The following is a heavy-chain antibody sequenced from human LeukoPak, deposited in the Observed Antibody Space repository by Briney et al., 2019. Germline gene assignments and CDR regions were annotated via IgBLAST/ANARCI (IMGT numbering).Heavy chain of an antibody. Sequence: ASVKLSCKASRYTVTRYGISWVGEAPGQGLEWMGWISAYNGNTNYAQKLQGRVTMTTDKSTSTAHMELRSLGYDAAAVYYCASGGFWSVFDYWGQGTLVTVSS. CDR1: RYTVTRYG. D-gene: IGHD3-3*01. CDR2: ISAYNGNT. CDR3: ASGGFWSVFDY. V-gene: IGHV1-18*01. J-gene: IGHJ4*02.